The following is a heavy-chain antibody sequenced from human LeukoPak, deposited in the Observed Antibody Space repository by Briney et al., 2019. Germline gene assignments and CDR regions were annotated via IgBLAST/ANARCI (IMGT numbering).Heavy chain of an antibody. D-gene: IGHD3-16*01. CDR2: IIPIFGTA. CDR3: ARGDLYDYVWGSYTAFDY. J-gene: IGHJ4*02. V-gene: IGHV1-69*06. CDR1: GGTFSSYA. Sequence: GASVKVSCKASGGTFSSYAISWVRQAPGQGLEWMGGIIPIFGTANYAQKFQGRVTITADKSTSTAYMELSSLRSEDTAVYYCARGDLYDYVWGSYTAFDYWGQRTLVTVSS.